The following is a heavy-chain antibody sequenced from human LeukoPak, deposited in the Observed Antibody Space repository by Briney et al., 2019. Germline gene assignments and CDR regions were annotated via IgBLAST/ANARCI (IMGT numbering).Heavy chain of an antibody. D-gene: IGHD1-26*01. V-gene: IGHV3-7*01. CDR2: IKQDGSEK. CDR1: GFTFSSYW. J-gene: IGHJ4*02. CDR3: AKGGSYQYYFDY. Sequence: GGSLRLSCAASGFTFSSYWLSWVRQAPGKGLEWVANIKQDGSEKYYVDSVKGRFTISRDNAKNSLYLQMNSLRAEDTAVYYCAKGGSYQYYFDYWGQGTLVTVSS.